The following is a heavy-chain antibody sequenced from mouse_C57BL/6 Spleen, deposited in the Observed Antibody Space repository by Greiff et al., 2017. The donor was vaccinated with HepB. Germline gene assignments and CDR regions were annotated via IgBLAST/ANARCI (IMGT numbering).Heavy chain of an antibody. D-gene: IGHD1-1*01. CDR3: AIITTVVARTDYFDY. J-gene: IGHJ2*01. CDR1: GYTFTSYW. Sequence: VQLQQPGAELVMPGASVKLSCKASGYTFTSYWMHWVKQRPGQGLEWIGEIDPSDSYTNYNQKFKGKSTLTVDKSSSTAYMQLSSLTSEDSAVYYCAIITTVVARTDYFDYWGQGTTLTVSS. CDR2: IDPSDSYT. V-gene: IGHV1-69*01.